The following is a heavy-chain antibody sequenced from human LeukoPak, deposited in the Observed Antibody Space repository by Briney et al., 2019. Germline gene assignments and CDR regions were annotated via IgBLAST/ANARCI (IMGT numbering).Heavy chain of an antibody. J-gene: IGHJ4*02. D-gene: IGHD4-4*01. CDR2: IYYSGST. Sequence: PSETLSLTCTVSGGSISSYYWSWIRQPPGKGLEWIGYIYYSGSTNYNPSLKSRVTISVDTSKNQFSLKLSAVTAADTAVYHCARHSSPYSNLDYWGQGTLVTVSS. CDR1: GGSISSYY. CDR3: ARHSSPYSNLDY. V-gene: IGHV4-59*08.